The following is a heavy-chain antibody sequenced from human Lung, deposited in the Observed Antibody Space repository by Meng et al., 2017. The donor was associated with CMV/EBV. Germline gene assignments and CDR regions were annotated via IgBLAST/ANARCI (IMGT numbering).Heavy chain of an antibody. J-gene: IGHJ3*02. CDR3: ARGSSWFGESADAFDI. Sequence: LTXAASGFTFSSYDMHWVRQAPGKGLEWVSSIDNGGDTYYSGSVKGRFTISREDVKNSLYLQMNSLRAGDTAVYYCARGSSWFGESADAFDIWGQGXVVTVSS. CDR1: GFTFSSYD. V-gene: IGHV3-13*01. CDR2: IDNGGDT. D-gene: IGHD3-10*01.